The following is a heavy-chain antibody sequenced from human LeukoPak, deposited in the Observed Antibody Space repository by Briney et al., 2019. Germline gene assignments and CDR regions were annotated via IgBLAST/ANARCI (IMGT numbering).Heavy chain of an antibody. J-gene: IGHJ3*02. CDR1: GGSIRSSSYY. CDR3: ARHNTVTTYDAFDI. Sequence: TLSLTCTVSGGSIRSSSYYWGWIRQPPGKGLEWIGYIYYSGSTYYNPSLMSRVTISVDTSKNQFSLKLSSVTAADTAVYYCARHNTVTTYDAFDIWGQGTMVTVSS. V-gene: IGHV4-30-4*08. D-gene: IGHD4-17*01. CDR2: IYYSGST.